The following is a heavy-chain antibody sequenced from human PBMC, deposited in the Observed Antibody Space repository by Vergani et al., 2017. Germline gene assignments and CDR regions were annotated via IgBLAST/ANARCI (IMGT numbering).Heavy chain of an antibody. CDR3: AKDCREDCSGGSCYCQDY. CDR2: ISYDGSNK. CDR1: GFTFSSYG. Sequence: VQLVESGGGLVRPGGSLRLSCAASGFTFSSYGMHWVRQAPGKGLEWVAVISYDGSNKYYADSVKGRFTISRDNSKNTLYLQMNSLRAEDTAVYYCAKDCREDCSGGSCYCQDYWGQGTLVTVSS. V-gene: IGHV3-30*18. J-gene: IGHJ4*02. D-gene: IGHD2-15*01.